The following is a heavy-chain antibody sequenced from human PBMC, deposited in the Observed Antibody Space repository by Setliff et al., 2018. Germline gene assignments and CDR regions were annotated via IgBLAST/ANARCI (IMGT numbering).Heavy chain of an antibody. V-gene: IGHV1-8*01. D-gene: IGHD3-22*01. J-gene: IGHJ4*02. CDR1: GYTFTSYD. Sequence: ASVKVSCKASGYTFTSYDINWVRQATGQGLEWMGWMNPNSGNTGYAQKFHGRVTMTRNTSISTAYMELNSLRSEDTAVYFCARAPAYVGNLVVVVTTEGYYFDSWGQGTLVTVSS. CDR3: ARAPAYVGNLVVVVTTEGYYFDS. CDR2: MNPNSGNT.